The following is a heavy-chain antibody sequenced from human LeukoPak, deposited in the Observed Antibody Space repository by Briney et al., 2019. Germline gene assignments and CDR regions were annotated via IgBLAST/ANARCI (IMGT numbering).Heavy chain of an antibody. Sequence: GGSLRLSCGASGFTFDDYGMSWVRQPPGKGLEWVSGINRNGGSTDYADSVKGRFTISRDNAKNSHFLQMNSLRVEDTALYYCARGFRNGPFDCWGQGTLVTVSS. J-gene: IGHJ4*02. CDR3: ARGFRNGPFDC. CDR2: INRNGGST. V-gene: IGHV3-20*04. CDR1: GFTFDDYG. D-gene: IGHD2-8*01.